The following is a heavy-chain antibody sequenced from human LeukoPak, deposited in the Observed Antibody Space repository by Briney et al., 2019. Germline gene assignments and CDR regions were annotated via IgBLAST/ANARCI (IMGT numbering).Heavy chain of an antibody. CDR1: GGSIGSSGYY. Sequence: SETLSLTCSVSGGSIGSSGYYWSWIRQPPGKGLEWIGEINHSGSTNYNPSLKSRVTISVDTSKNQFSLKLSSVTAADTAVYYCARHRMRRQQLVRFPNWFDPWGQGTLVTVSS. V-gene: IGHV4-34*01. D-gene: IGHD6-13*01. CDR3: ARHRMRRQQLVRFPNWFDP. CDR2: INHSGST. J-gene: IGHJ5*02.